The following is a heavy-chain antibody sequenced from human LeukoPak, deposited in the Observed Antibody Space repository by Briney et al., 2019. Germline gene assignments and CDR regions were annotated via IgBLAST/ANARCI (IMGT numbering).Heavy chain of an antibody. J-gene: IGHJ1*01. Sequence: GGSLRLSCAASGFTFSSYSMNWVRQAPGKGLEWVSYISSSSSTIYYADSVKGRFTISRDNAKNSLYLQMNSLRAEDTAVYYCARDAIKSGSGRREYFQHWGQGTLVTVSS. D-gene: IGHD3-10*01. CDR3: ARDAIKSGSGRREYFQH. CDR2: ISSSSSTI. V-gene: IGHV3-48*04. CDR1: GFTFSSYS.